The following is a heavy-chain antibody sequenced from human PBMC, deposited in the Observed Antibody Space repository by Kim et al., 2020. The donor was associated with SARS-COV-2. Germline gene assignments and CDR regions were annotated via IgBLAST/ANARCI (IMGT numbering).Heavy chain of an antibody. CDR2: ST. D-gene: IGHD3-9*01. J-gene: IGHJ4*02. V-gene: IGHV3-74*03. CDR3: VRGAPDYYY. Sequence: STTYGDSVKCTFTISRDHAKHTLYLQMDSMGAEDTALYYCVRGAPDYYYWGQGTLVTVSS.